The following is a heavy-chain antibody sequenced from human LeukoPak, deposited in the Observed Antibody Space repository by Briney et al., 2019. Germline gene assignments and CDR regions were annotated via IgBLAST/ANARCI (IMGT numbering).Heavy chain of an antibody. J-gene: IGHJ5*02. CDR3: ARAPDCSSTSCYWFDP. Sequence: ASVKVSCKASGYTFTGYYMHWVRQAPGQGLEWMGWTNPNSGGTNYAQKFQGRVTMTRDTSISTAYMELSRLRSDDTAVYYCARAPDCSSTSCYWFDPWGQGTLVTVSS. V-gene: IGHV1-2*02. CDR2: TNPNSGGT. D-gene: IGHD2-2*01. CDR1: GYTFTGYY.